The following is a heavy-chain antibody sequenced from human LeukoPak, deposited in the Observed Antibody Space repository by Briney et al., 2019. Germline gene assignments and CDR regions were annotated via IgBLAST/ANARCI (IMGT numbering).Heavy chain of an antibody. CDR1: GFTFSSYA. Sequence: GGSLRLSCAASGFTFSSYAMSWVRQAPGKGLEWVAVILNDGSQEKYADSVKGRFTISRDNSKNTLFLQMNSLRAEDTAVYYCATYTHWVAGDVWGQGTTVTVSS. CDR2: ILNDGSQE. D-gene: IGHD3-16*01. CDR3: ATYTHWVAGDV. J-gene: IGHJ6*02. V-gene: IGHV3-33*08.